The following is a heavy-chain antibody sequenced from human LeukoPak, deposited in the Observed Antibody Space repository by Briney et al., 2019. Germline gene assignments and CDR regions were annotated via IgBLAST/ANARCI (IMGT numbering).Heavy chain of an antibody. V-gene: IGHV3-30*18. CDR3: VKDMKIKAAGYYFDY. CDR2: IANDGRDK. D-gene: IGHD6-13*01. Sequence: GGSLRLSCAASGFTFSSYAISWDRQAPGKGLEWVAVIANDGRDKKYADSVRGRFTISRDNSKNTVYLQMNSLRAEDTAVFYCVKDMKIKAAGYYFDYWGQGTLVTVSS. J-gene: IGHJ4*02. CDR1: GFTFSSYA.